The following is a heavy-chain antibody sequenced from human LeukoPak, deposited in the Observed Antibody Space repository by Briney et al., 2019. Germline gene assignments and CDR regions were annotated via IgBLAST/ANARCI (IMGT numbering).Heavy chain of an antibody. J-gene: IGHJ4*02. CDR3: AQVRSGWYCFDY. Sequence: ASVKVSCKASGYTFTGYYMHWVRQAPGQGLEWMGRINPNSGGTNYAQKFQGRVTMTRDTSISTAYMELSRLRSDDTAVYYCAQVRSGWYCFDYWGQGTLVTVSS. V-gene: IGHV1-2*06. D-gene: IGHD6-19*01. CDR1: GYTFTGYY. CDR2: INPNSGGT.